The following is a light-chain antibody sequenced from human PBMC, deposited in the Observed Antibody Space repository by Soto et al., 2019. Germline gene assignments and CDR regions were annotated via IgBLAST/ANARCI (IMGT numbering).Light chain of an antibody. CDR2: GAS. J-gene: IGKJ2*01. V-gene: IGKV3-15*01. Sequence: EIVMTQSPATLSVSPGERATLSCRASQNVNNNLAWYQQKPGQAPRLLIYGASARATGVPARFSGSGSGTEFTLTITSLQSEDCAVYYCQHYYGCVKTFGQGTKLEIK. CDR1: QNVNNN. CDR3: QHYYGCVKT.